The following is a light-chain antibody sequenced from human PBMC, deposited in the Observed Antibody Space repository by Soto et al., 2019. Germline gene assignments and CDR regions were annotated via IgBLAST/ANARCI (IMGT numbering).Light chain of an antibody. Sequence: EIVLTQSPATLSLSPGERATLSCRASQSVSSYLAWYQQKPGHAPRPLIYDASNMATGIPARFSGSGSVTDFTLSISSLVTEDFADYYCQQRSNWPLNFGPRNKVDIK. CDR3: QQRSNWPLN. V-gene: IGKV3-11*01. CDR1: QSVSSY. CDR2: DAS. J-gene: IGKJ3*01.